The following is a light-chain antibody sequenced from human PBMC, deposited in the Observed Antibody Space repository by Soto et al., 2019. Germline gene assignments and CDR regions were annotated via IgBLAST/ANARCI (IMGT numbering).Light chain of an antibody. CDR3: QQYGSSRIT. CDR1: QSISRD. V-gene: IGKV3-20*01. J-gene: IGKJ5*01. CDR2: DVS. Sequence: EIVLAQSPATLSVSTGERATLSCRASQSISRDLAWYQQKPGQAPRLLIYDVSTRATGIPARFSGSGSGTDFTLTISRLEPEHFAVYYCQQYGSSRITFGQGTRLEIK.